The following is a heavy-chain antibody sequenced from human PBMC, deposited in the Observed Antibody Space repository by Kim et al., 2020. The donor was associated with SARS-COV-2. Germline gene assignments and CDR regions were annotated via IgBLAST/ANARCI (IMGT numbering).Heavy chain of an antibody. V-gene: IGHV3-21*01. Sequence: SVKGRFTISRDNAKNSLYLQMNSLRAEDTAVYYCARDRIAAAGTGPWFDPWGQGTLVTVSS. CDR3: ARDRIAAAGTGPWFDP. J-gene: IGHJ5*02. D-gene: IGHD6-13*01.